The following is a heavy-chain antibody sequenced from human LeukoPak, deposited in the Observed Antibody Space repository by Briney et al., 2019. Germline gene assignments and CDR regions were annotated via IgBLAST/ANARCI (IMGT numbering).Heavy chain of an antibody. CDR1: RFNFGDHA. D-gene: IGHD5-18*01. CDR2: IRSKAYRGTT. CDR3: SRGPIQLWVHNGVDV. J-gene: IGHJ6*02. Sequence: GWSLRLSCTTSRFNFGDHAMTWVRQAPGKGLEWVGFIRSKAYRGTTEYAAYVKGRFTISRDDSKSVVYLQIDSLQSEDTAVYYCSRGPIQLWVHNGVDVWGQGTTVTVSS. V-gene: IGHV3-49*04.